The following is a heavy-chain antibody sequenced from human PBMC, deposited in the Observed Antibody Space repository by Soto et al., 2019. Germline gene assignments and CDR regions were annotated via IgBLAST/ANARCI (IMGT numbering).Heavy chain of an antibody. Sequence: QVQLVQSGAEEKKPGASVKVSCKASGYTFTSYAMHWVRQAPGQRLEWMGWINAGNGNTKYSQKFQGRVTITRDTSASTAYMELSSLRSEDTAVYYCSRGGWYRWFDPWGQGTLVTVSS. CDR1: GYTFTSYA. J-gene: IGHJ5*02. CDR2: INAGNGNT. V-gene: IGHV1-3*05. CDR3: SRGGWYRWFDP. D-gene: IGHD6-19*01.